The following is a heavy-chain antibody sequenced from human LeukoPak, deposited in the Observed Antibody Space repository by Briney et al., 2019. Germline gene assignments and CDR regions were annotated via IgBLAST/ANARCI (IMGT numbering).Heavy chain of an antibody. D-gene: IGHD3-16*02. J-gene: IGHJ4*02. CDR3: VTSGSLRLGELSPIDF. CDR1: GFTFNTYG. V-gene: IGHV3-23*01. Sequence: GGSLRLSCAASGFTFNTYGMTWVRQAPGKGLEWVSAITSSGGSTYYGDSVKGRFTISRDNSKNTLGLQMDSLRAEDTALYYCVTSGSLRLGELSPIDFWGQGTLVTVSS. CDR2: ITSSGGST.